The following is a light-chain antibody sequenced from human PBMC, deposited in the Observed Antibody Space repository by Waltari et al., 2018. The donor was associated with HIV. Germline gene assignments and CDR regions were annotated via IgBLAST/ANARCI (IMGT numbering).Light chain of an antibody. Sequence: QSALTQPRSVSGSPGQSVTISCTGTSNDVGGYQYVSWYQKNPGKAPKLIIFDVTQRPSGVPDRFSGSKSGNTASLTISGLQAADEADFYCSSYAGSYTWLFGGGTKVTVL. V-gene: IGLV2-11*01. J-gene: IGLJ3*02. CDR1: SNDVGGYQY. CDR3: SSYAGSYTWL. CDR2: DVT.